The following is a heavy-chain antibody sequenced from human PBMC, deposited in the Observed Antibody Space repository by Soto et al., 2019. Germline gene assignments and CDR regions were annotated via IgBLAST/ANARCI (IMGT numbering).Heavy chain of an antibody. CDR2: INHSGST. CDR3: ARGPYGSARWVDY. J-gene: IGHJ4*02. D-gene: IGHD3-10*01. V-gene: IGHV4-34*01. CDR1: GGSFSGYY. Sequence: QVQLQQWGAGLLKPSETLSRTCAVYGGSFSGYYWSWIRQPPGKGLEWIGEINHSGSTNYNPSLKSRVTISXDXXKHQFSLKLSSVTAADTAVYYCARGPYGSARWVDYWGPGTLVTVSS.